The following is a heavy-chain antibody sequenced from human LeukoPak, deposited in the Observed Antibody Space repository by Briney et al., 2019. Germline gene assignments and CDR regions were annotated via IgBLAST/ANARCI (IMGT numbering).Heavy chain of an antibody. CDR1: GGTFSSYA. V-gene: IGHV1-69*13. Sequence: ASVKVSCKASGGTFSSYAISWVRQAPGQGLEWMGGIIPIFGTANYAQKFQGRVTITADESTGTAYMELSSLRSEDTAVYYCARGSSSWYRSPYYYGMDVWGQGTTVTVSS. CDR2: IIPIFGTA. CDR3: ARGSSSWYRSPYYYGMDV. J-gene: IGHJ6*02. D-gene: IGHD6-13*01.